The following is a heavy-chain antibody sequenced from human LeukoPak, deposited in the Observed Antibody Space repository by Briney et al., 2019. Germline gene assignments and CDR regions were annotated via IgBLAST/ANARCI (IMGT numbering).Heavy chain of an antibody. CDR3: ARHALPNYRNYWFDP. Sequence: SETLSLTCTVSGGSIGSTNYYWGWIRQPPGKGLEWIGSMYFSGSTYYNPSLKSRVTISVDTSKRQFSLKLSSVTAADTAVYYCARHALPNYRNYWFDPWAREPWSPSPQ. CDR1: GGSIGSTNYY. CDR2: MYFSGST. D-gene: IGHD4-11*01. V-gene: IGHV4-39*01. J-gene: IGHJ5*02.